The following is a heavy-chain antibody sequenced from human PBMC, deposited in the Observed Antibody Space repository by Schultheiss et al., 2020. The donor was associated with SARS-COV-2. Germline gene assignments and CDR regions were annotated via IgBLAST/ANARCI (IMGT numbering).Heavy chain of an antibody. D-gene: IGHD6-13*01. CDR1: GFTFSSYG. J-gene: IGHJ6*02. CDR3: ARDQRQQLVLYYYYGMDV. Sequence: GEPLKISCAASGFTFSSYGMHWVRQAPGKGLEWVAVIWYDGSNKYYADSVKGRFTISRDNSKNTLYLQMNSLRAEDTAVYYCARDQRQQLVLYYYYGMDVWGQGTTVTVSS. CDR2: IWYDGSNK. V-gene: IGHV3-33*01.